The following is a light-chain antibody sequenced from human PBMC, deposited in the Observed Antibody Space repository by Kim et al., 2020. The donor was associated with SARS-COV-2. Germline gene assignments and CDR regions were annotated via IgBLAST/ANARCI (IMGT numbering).Light chain of an antibody. J-gene: IGKJ5*01. CDR2: GAT. CDR3: QQYGGSPPDT. CDR1: QTVSSSY. Sequence: EIVLTQSPGTLSLSPGERATLSCRASQTVSSSYLAWYQQKPGQAPRLLIHGATTRATGIPDRFSGSGSGTDFTLTINRLEPEDFAVYYCQQYGGSPPDTFGQGTRLE. V-gene: IGKV3-20*01.